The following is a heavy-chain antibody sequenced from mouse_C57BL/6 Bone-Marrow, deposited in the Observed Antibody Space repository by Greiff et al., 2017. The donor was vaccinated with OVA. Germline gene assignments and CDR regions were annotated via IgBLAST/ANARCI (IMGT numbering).Heavy chain of an antibody. CDR2: IYPGSGST. V-gene: IGHV1-55*01. Sequence: QVQLQQPGAELVKPGASVKMSCKASGYTFTSYWITWVKQRPGQGLEWIGDIYPGSGSTNYNEKFKSKATLTVNTSSSTAYMQLSSLTSEDSAVYYCARAPGYYGSSYDMDYWGQGTTLTVSS. D-gene: IGHD1-1*01. J-gene: IGHJ2*01. CDR3: ARAPGYYGSSYDMDY. CDR1: GYTFTSYW.